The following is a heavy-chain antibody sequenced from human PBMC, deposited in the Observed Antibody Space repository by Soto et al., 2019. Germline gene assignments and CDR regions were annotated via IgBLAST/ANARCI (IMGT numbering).Heavy chain of an antibody. D-gene: IGHD3-22*01. Sequence: SETLSLTCTVSGGSISTYYWSWIRQPPGKGLEWIGYIYYSGNTNSNPSLKSRITMSVDTSKNQFSLKLSSVTAADTAVYYCARVGSGSFDYWGQGTLVTVSS. V-gene: IGHV4-59*01. J-gene: IGHJ4*02. CDR2: IYYSGNT. CDR3: ARVGSGSFDY. CDR1: GGSISTYY.